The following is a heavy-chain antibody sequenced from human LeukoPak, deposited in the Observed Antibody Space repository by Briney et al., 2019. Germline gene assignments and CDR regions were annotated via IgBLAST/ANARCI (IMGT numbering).Heavy chain of an antibody. CDR3: AREIVVLVAATRDYYYYMDV. J-gene: IGHJ6*03. D-gene: IGHD2-15*01. Sequence: SETLSLTCTVSGGSISYDHWCWIRHPAGKGLERVWRIYTSGTTNCNPSLKSRVTMSVDTSKNQFSMKLSSVTAADTAVYYCAREIVVLVAATRDYYYYMDVWGKGTTVTVS. V-gene: IGHV4-4*07. CDR2: IYTSGTT. CDR1: GGSISYDH.